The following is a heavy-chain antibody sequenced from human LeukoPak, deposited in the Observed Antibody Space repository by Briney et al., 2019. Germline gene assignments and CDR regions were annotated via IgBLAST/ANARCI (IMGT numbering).Heavy chain of an antibody. V-gene: IGHV3-7*01. J-gene: IGHJ4*02. Sequence: GGSLRLSCAAPGFTFSGYWMSWVRQTPEKGLEWVANIKQDGYEKYYVDSVKGRFTISRDNAKNSLYLQMNSLRADDMAIYYCARDKIVGPTTLDYWGQGTLVTVSS. CDR2: IKQDGYEK. D-gene: IGHD1-26*01. CDR1: GFTFSGYW. CDR3: ARDKIVGPTTLDY.